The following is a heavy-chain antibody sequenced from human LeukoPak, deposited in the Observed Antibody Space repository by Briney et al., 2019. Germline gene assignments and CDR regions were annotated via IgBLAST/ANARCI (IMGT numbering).Heavy chain of an antibody. CDR1: GGSFSGYH. CDR2: INHSGST. Sequence: SETLSLTCAVYGGSFSGYHWSWIRQPPGKGLEWIGEINHSGSTNYNPSLKSRVTISVDTSKNQFSLKLSSVTAADTAVYYCARGPPQLRYFDWLLSNDAFDIWGQGTMVTVSS. V-gene: IGHV4-34*01. D-gene: IGHD3-9*01. J-gene: IGHJ3*02. CDR3: ARGPPQLRYFDWLLSNDAFDI.